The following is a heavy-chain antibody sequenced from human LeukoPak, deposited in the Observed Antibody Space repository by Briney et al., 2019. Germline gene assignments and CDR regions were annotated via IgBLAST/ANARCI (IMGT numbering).Heavy chain of an antibody. J-gene: IGHJ4*02. CDR3: ARDRGYSTFDY. CDR2: IEQDGGEK. D-gene: IGHD4-23*01. Sequence: GGSLRLSCAASGFTFSNYWMSWVRQAPAKGLEWVANIEQDGGEKNYVDSVKGRFTISRDNARNSLYLQMNSLRAEDTAVYYCARDRGYSTFDYWGQGTLVTVSS. CDR1: GFTFSNYW. V-gene: IGHV3-7*01.